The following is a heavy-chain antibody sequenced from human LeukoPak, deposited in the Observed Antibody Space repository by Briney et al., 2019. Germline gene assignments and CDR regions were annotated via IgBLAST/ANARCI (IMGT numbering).Heavy chain of an antibody. Sequence: PSETLSLTCTVSGGSISSYYWSWIRQSAGKGLEWIGRIYTSGSTNYNPSLKSRVTISVDTSKNQFSLKLSSVTAADTAVYYCAGQGYDFWSGYRYYFDYWGQGTLVTVSS. CDR3: AGQGYDFWSGYRYYFDY. CDR1: GGSISSYY. J-gene: IGHJ4*02. V-gene: IGHV4-4*07. D-gene: IGHD3-3*01. CDR2: IYTSGST.